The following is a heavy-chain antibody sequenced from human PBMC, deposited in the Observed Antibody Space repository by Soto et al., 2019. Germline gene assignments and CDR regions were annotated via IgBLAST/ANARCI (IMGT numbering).Heavy chain of an antibody. J-gene: IGHJ4*02. CDR3: AHRRPYSNSPEYFFDY. V-gene: IGHV2-5*02. D-gene: IGHD6-6*01. CDR2: IYWDDAK. CDR1: GFSLSTSGVD. Sequence: QITLKESGPTLVKPTQTLTLTCTFSGFSLSTSGVDVGWIRQPPGKALEWLALIYWDDAKRYKPSLKSRLTITKGTSRNQVVLTMTNMDPLDTATYYCAHRRPYSNSPEYFFDYWGQGTLVTVSS.